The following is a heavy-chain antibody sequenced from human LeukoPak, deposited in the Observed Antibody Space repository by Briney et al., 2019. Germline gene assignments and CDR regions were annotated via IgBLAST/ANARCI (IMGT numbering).Heavy chain of an antibody. D-gene: IGHD3-22*01. V-gene: IGHV3-23*01. CDR3: AKAQPYYYDTSGYYCYFDY. J-gene: IGHJ4*02. CDR2: ISGSGGAT. Sequence: GGSLRLSCAASGFTFSSYAMSWVRQAPGKGLAWVSGISGSGGATYHADSVKGRFTISRDDSRNTLHLQMNSLRAEDTAIYYCAKAQPYYYDTSGYYCYFDYWGQGTLVTVSS. CDR1: GFTFSSYA.